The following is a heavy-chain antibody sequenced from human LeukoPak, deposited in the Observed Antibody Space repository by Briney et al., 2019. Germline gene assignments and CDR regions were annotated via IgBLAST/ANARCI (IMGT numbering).Heavy chain of an antibody. V-gene: IGHV4-34*01. CDR3: ARGRVTIAVAGEFDP. CDR2: INHSGST. D-gene: IGHD6-19*01. J-gene: IGHJ5*02. Sequence: SETLSLTCAVYGGSFSGCYWSWIRQPPGKGLEWIGEINHSGSTNYNPSLKSRVTISVDTSKNQFSLKLSSVTAADTAVYYCARGRVTIAVAGEFDPWGQGTLVTVSS. CDR1: GGSFSGCY.